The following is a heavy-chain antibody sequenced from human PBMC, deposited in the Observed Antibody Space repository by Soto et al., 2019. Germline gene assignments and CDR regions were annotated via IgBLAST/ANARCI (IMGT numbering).Heavy chain of an antibody. J-gene: IGHJ6*03. D-gene: IGHD5-12*01. Sequence: PSETLSLTCAVYGGSFSGYYWSWIRQPPGKGLEWIGEINHSGSTNYNPSLKSRVTISVDTSKNQFSLKLSSVTAADTAVYYCASGYSGYDRNYYYYMDVWGIGTSVTASS. V-gene: IGHV4-34*01. CDR3: ASGYSGYDRNYYYYMDV. CDR1: GGSFSGYY. CDR2: INHSGST.